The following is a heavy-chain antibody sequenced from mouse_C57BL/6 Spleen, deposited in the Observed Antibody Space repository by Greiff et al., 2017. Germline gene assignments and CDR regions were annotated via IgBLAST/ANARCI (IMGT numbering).Heavy chain of an antibody. CDR3: ARDSLPGAMDY. V-gene: IGHV5-4*01. CDR2: ISDGGSYT. Sequence: EVQLQESGGGLVKPGGSLKLSCAASGFTFSSYAMSWVRQTPEQRLEWVATISDGGSYTYYPDNVKGRFTISRDNAKNNLYLQMSHLKSEDTAMYYCARDSLPGAMDYWGQGTSVTVSS. J-gene: IGHJ4*01. D-gene: IGHD6-5*01. CDR1: GFTFSSYA.